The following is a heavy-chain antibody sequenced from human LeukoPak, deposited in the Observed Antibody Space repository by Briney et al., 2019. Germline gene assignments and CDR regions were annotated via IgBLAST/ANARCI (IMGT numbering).Heavy chain of an antibody. CDR2: IKQDGSEK. V-gene: IGHV3-7*01. D-gene: IGHD3-10*01. J-gene: IGHJ5*02. CDR1: GFTFSSYW. Sequence: GGSLRLSCAASGFTFSSYWMTWVRQAPGKGLKWVANIKQDGSEKYYVDSVKGRFTISRDNAKKSLYLQMNSLRAEDTALYYCARIAMAMVRGLTRRSNWFDPWGQGTLVTVSS. CDR3: ARIAMAMVRGLTRRSNWFDP.